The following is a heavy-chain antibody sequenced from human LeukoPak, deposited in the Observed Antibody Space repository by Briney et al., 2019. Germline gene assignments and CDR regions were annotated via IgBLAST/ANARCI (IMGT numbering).Heavy chain of an antibody. D-gene: IGHD3-9*01. V-gene: IGHV3-23*01. CDR2: ISGSGGST. CDR1: GFTFSSYA. J-gene: IGHJ4*02. CDR3: AKDGPLRYFDRLLPDY. Sequence: GGSLRLSCAASGFTFSSYAMSWVRQAPGKGLEWVSAISGSGGSTYYADSVKGRFTISRDNSKNTLYLQMNSLRAEDTAVYYCAKDGPLRYFDRLLPDYWGQGTLVTVSS.